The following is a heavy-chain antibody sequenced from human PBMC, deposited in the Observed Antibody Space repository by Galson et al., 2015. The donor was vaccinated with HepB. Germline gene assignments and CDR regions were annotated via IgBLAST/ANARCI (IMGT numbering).Heavy chain of an antibody. CDR3: ANAVVTTPGLDY. Sequence: SLRLSCAASGFTFSSYAMSWVRQAPGKGLEWVSAISGSGGSTYYADSVKGRFTISRDNSKNTLYLQMNSLRAEDTAVYYCANAVVTTPGLDYWGQGTLVTVSS. D-gene: IGHD4-17*01. V-gene: IGHV3-23*01. CDR2: ISGSGGST. J-gene: IGHJ4*02. CDR1: GFTFSSYA.